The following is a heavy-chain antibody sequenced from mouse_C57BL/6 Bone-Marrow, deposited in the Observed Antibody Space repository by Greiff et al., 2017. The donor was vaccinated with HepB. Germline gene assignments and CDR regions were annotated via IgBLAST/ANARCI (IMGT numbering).Heavy chain of an antibody. CDR1: GYSFTGYY. CDR3: ALDSSGYGCAY. D-gene: IGHD3-2*02. V-gene: IGHV1-42*01. J-gene: IGHJ3*01. Sequence: VQLQQSGPELVKPGASVKISCKASGYSFTGYYMNWVKQSPEKSLEWIGEINPSTGGTTYNQKFKAKATLTVDKSSSTAYMQLKSLTSEDSAVYYCALDSSGYGCAYWGQGTLVTVSA. CDR2: INPSTGGT.